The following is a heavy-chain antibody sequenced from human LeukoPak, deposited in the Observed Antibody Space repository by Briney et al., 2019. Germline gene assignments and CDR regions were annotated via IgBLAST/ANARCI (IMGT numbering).Heavy chain of an antibody. D-gene: IGHD3-16*01. J-gene: IGHJ4*02. CDR3: ARGGYGPRLGN. CDR1: GASFSDYY. CDR2: ISNIGTT. Sequence: PSETLSLTCAVYGASFSDYYWSWIRQSPEKGREWIGEISNIGTTSYNPSLNSRVIMSVDTSKNQFSLRLSSVTAADTAVYYCARGGYGPRLGNWGQGTLVTVSS. V-gene: IGHV4-34*01.